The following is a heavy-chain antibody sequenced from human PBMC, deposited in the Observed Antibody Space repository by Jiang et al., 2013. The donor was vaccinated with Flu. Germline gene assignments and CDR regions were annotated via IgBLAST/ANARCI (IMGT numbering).Heavy chain of an antibody. D-gene: IGHD2-15*01. J-gene: IGHJ4*02. CDR1: GSSFSNHY. Sequence: GSGLVKPSETLSLTCTVSGSSFSNHYWSWIRQPPGKGLEWIGYLYNSGSTNYNPSLKTRVTISLDTSKNQFSLRLSSVTAADTAVYYCARGDCSGGSCHWRGVDYWGQGDPGHRSPQ. V-gene: IGHV4-59*11. CDR3: ARGDCSGGSCHWRGVDY. CDR2: LYNSGST.